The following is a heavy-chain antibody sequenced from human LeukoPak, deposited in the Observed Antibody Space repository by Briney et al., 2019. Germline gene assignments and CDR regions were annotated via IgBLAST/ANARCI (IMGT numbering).Heavy chain of an antibody. CDR2: ISGSGGST. V-gene: IGHV3-23*01. D-gene: IGHD1-20*01. Sequence: PGGSLRLSCAASGFTFSSYAMSWVRQAPGKGLEWVSAISGSGGSTYYADSVKGRFTISRDSSKNTLYLQMNSLRAEDTAVYYCAKDRGITGTPSNWFDPWGQGTLVTVSS. CDR1: GFTFSSYA. CDR3: AKDRGITGTPSNWFDP. J-gene: IGHJ5*02.